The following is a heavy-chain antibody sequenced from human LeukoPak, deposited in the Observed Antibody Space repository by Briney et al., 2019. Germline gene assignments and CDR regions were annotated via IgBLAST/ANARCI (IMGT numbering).Heavy chain of an antibody. D-gene: IGHD3-22*01. J-gene: IGHJ4*02. Sequence: PSETLSLTCTVSGGSIGSSSYYWGWIRQPPGKGLEWIGSMYYSGSTYYSPSLKSRVTISGDTSKSQFSLKLGSVTAADTAVYYCARYYYDSSGYYYLDYWGQGTLVTLSS. V-gene: IGHV4-39*01. CDR2: MYYSGST. CDR1: GGSIGSSSYY. CDR3: ARYYYDSSGYYYLDY.